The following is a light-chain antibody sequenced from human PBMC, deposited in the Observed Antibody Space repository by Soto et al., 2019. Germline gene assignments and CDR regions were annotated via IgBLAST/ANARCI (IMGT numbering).Light chain of an antibody. Sequence: DIQMTQSPSSLSASVGDRVTITCRASQSISSYLNWYQQKPGKAPKLLIYAASSLQSGVPSRFSDSASGTDFTLTISSLQPEDFATYYCQQSYSTLWTFGQGTKVEIK. CDR3: QQSYSTLWT. CDR1: QSISSY. J-gene: IGKJ1*01. V-gene: IGKV1-39*01. CDR2: AAS.